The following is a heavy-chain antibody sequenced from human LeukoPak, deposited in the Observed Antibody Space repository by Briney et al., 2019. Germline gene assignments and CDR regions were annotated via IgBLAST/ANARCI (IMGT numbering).Heavy chain of an antibody. CDR2: ISYDGSNK. CDR1: GFTFSSYG. V-gene: IGHV3-30*18. CDR3: AKDFRGPFDY. J-gene: IGHJ4*02. Sequence: GGSLRLSCAASGFTFSSYGMHWVRQAPGKGLEWVAVISYDGSNKYYADSVKGRFTISRDNSKNTLYLQMNSLRAEDTAVYYCAKDFRGPFDYWGQGTLVTVSS. D-gene: IGHD2-15*01.